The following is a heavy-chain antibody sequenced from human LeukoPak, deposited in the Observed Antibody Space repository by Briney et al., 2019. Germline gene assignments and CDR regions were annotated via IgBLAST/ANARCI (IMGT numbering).Heavy chain of an antibody. CDR1: GYSFTSYW. Sequence: PGESLKISCKGSGYSFTSYWIGWVRQMPGKGLEWMGIIYPGDSDTRYSPSFQGQVTISADKSISTAYLQWSSLKASDTAMYYCGRLKGWLQSQKVFDYWGQGTLVTVSS. J-gene: IGHJ4*02. D-gene: IGHD5-24*01. CDR2: IYPGDSDT. V-gene: IGHV5-51*01. CDR3: GRLKGWLQSQKVFDY.